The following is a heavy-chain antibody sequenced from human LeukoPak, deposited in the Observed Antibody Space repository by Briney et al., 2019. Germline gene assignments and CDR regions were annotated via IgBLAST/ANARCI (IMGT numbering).Heavy chain of an antibody. V-gene: IGHV3-64*01. J-gene: IGHJ4*02. CDR2: ISTNGGST. CDR3: ARWGSTSCYDY. D-gene: IGHD2-2*01. CDR1: GFTFSSYA. Sequence: GGSLRLSRAASGFTFSSYAMHWVRQAPGKGLEYVSAISTNGGSTYYANSVEGRFTISRDNSKNTLYLQMGSVRAEDMAVYYCARWGSTSCYDYWGQGTLVTVSS.